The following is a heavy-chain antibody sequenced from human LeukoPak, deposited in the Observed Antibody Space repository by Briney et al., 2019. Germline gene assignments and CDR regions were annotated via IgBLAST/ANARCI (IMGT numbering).Heavy chain of an antibody. CDR2: IFYNEGT. Sequence: SETLSLTCTVSSGSFRTYYWSWIRQPPGKGLEWVGYIFYNEGTSYNPSLKSRVTISVATSNNHLSLMVNCVAAADTAMYYFGKSNSRYQPWTLDIWGRGTMVTVSS. J-gene: IGHJ3*02. V-gene: IGHV4-59*01. D-gene: IGHD2-2*01. CDR1: SGSFRTYY. CDR3: GKSNSRYQPWTLDI.